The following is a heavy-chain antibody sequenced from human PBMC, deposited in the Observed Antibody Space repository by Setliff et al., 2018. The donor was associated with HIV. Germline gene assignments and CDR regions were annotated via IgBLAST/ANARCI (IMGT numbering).Heavy chain of an antibody. CDR2: IYYSGST. V-gene: IGHV4-31*03. D-gene: IGHD3-22*01. CDR1: GGSISSGGYY. J-gene: IGHJ6*03. Sequence: SETLSLTCTVSGGSISSGGYYWSWIRQHPGKGLEWIGYIYYSGSTYYNPSLKSRVTISIDTSKNQFSLKLSSVTAADTAVYYCARGLVVVTDRDYDTNYYYYYYMDVWGKGTTVTVSS. CDR3: ARGLVVVTDRDYDTNYYYYYYMDV.